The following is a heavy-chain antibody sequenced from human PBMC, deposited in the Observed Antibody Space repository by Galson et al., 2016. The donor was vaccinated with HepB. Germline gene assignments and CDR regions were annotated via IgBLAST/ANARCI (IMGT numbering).Heavy chain of an antibody. CDR1: GYSFNTYH. J-gene: IGHJ6*02. CDR2: INPSGGST. V-gene: IGHV1-46*02. CDR3: ARGMEKNQRVTVFGMVLSHQNSSGLDV. D-gene: IGHD3-3*01. Sequence: SVKVSCKASGYSFNTYHLHWVRQAPGQGLEWMGIINPSGGSTTYAQKFHGRVTMTRDTSLTTVYMELSSLRSEDTAIYYCARGMEKNQRVTVFGMVLSHQNSSGLDVWGPGTTVTVSS.